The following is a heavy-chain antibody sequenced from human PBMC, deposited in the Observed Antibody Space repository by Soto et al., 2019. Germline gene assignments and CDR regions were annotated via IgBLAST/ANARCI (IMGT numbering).Heavy chain of an antibody. J-gene: IGHJ5*02. CDR2: IYYSGST. CDR1: GGSISSSY. CDR3: ARSVFP. Sequence: PSETLSLXCTVSGGSISSSYWSWIRQPPGKGLEWIGYIYYSGSTYYNPSLKSRVTISVDTSKNQFSLKLSSVTAADTAIYYCARSVFPWGQGTLVTVSS. V-gene: IGHV4-59*12.